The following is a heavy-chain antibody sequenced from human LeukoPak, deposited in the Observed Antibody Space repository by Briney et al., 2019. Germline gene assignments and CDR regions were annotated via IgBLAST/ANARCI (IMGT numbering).Heavy chain of an antibody. CDR1: GFTFSNYW. V-gene: IGHV3-7*01. CDR3: ARDGWFDP. CDR2: IKQDGSEK. J-gene: IGHJ5*02. Sequence: PGGALRLSCAAPGFTFSNYWMSWVRQAPGRGREWGANIKQDGSEKYYVDSVKGRFTISRDNAKNSLYLQMNSLRAEDTAVYYCARDGWFDPWGQGTLVTVSS.